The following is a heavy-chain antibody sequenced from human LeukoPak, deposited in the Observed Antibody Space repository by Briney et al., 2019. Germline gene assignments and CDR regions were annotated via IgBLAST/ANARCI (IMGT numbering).Heavy chain of an antibody. Sequence: PGGSLRLSCAASGFTFSSYWMSWVRQAPGKGLEWVANIKQDGSEKYYVDSVKGRFTIYRDNAKNSLYLQMNSLRAEDTAVYYCARDLPPSDSHAYCGGDCFPERWFDPWGQGTLVTVSS. V-gene: IGHV3-7*01. D-gene: IGHD2-21*02. J-gene: IGHJ5*02. CDR3: ARDLPPSDSHAYCGGDCFPERWFDP. CDR1: GFTFSSYW. CDR2: IKQDGSEK.